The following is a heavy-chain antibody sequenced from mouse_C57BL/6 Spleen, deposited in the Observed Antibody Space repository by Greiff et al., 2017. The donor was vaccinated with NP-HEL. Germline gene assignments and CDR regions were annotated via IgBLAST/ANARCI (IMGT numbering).Heavy chain of an antibody. CDR1: GYSFTGYY. CDR3: ARDYGSSWSWFAY. CDR2: INPSTGGT. J-gene: IGHJ3*01. Sequence: EVQLQQSGPELVKPGASVKISCKASGYSFTGYYMNWVKQSPEKSLEWIGEINPSTGGTTYNQKFKAKATLTVDKSSSTAYMQLKSLTSEDSAVYYCARDYGSSWSWFAYWGQGTLVTVSA. V-gene: IGHV1-42*01. D-gene: IGHD1-1*01.